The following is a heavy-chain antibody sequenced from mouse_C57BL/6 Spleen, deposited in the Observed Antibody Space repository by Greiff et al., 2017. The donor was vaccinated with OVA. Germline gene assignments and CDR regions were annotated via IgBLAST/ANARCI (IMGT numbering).Heavy chain of an antibody. D-gene: IGHD2-1*01. Sequence: EVQLVESGGGLVKPGGSLKLSCAASGFTFSDYGMHWVRQAPEQGLEWVAYISSGSSTIYYADTVKGRFTISRDNAKNTLFLQMTSLRSEDTAMYYCAREGNEAYWGQGTLVTVSA. CDR2: ISSGSSTI. V-gene: IGHV5-17*01. CDR1: GFTFSDYG. J-gene: IGHJ3*01. CDR3: AREGNEAY.